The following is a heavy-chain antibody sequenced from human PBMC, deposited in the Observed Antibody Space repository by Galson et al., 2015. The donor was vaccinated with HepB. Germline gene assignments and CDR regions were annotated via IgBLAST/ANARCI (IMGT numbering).Heavy chain of an antibody. V-gene: IGHV3-33*01. CDR3: ARAPTMEWLLDY. J-gene: IGHJ4*02. D-gene: IGHD3-3*01. CDR1: GFSMSNYG. CDR2: IWFDGSNK. Sequence: SLRLSCAASGFSMSNYGMHWVRQAPGKGLEWVAVIWFDGSNKYYRDSVKGRFTISRDTSKNTLYLQMNSLRVEDTAVYYCARAPTMEWLLDYWGQGTLVTVSS.